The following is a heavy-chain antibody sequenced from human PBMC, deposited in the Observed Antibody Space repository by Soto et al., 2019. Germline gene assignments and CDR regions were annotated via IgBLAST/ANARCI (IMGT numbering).Heavy chain of an antibody. V-gene: IGHV4-59*01. Sequence: PSETLSLTCTVSGGSISSYYWSWIRQPPGKGLEWIGYIYYSGSTNYNPSLKSRVTISVDTSKNQFSLKLSSVTAADTAVYYCARALLRSNPDFDYWGQGTLVTVSS. D-gene: IGHD4-17*01. CDR2: IYYSGST. J-gene: IGHJ4*02. CDR1: GGSISSYY. CDR3: ARALLRSNPDFDY.